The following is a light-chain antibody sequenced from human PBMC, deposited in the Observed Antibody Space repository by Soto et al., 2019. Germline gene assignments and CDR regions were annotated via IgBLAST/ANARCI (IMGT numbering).Light chain of an antibody. Sequence: EIVMTQSPATLSVSPGERATLSCRASQSVSSNLAWYQQKPGQAPRLLIYRASTRATGIPARFSGSGSGTEFTLTISSLQSEEFAVYYCQQYNNWPPPLTFGGGTKVEIK. V-gene: IGKV3-15*01. J-gene: IGKJ4*01. CDR1: QSVSSN. CDR3: QQYNNWPPPLT. CDR2: RAS.